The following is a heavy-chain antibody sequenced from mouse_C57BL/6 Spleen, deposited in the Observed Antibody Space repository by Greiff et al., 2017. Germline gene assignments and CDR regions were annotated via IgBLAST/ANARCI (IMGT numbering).Heavy chain of an antibody. J-gene: IGHJ4*01. CDR1: GYTFTSYW. V-gene: IGHV1-7*01. CDR3: ARSRYDSNYEEYYYAMDY. D-gene: IGHD2-5*01. CDR2: INPSSGYT. Sequence: VQLQQSGAELAKPGASVKLSCKASGYTFTSYWMHWVKQRPGQGLEWIGYINPSSGYTKYNQKFKDKATLTADKSSSTAYMQLSSLTYEDSAVYYCARSRYDSNYEEYYYAMDYWGQGTSVTVSS.